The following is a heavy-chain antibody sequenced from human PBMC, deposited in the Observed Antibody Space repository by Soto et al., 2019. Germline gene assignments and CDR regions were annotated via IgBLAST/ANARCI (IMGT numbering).Heavy chain of an antibody. D-gene: IGHD3-22*01. V-gene: IGHV4-31*03. CDR2: IYYSGST. J-gene: IGHJ4*02. CDR1: GGSISSGGYY. CDR3: ARVGYYYDSSGYWYYFDY. Sequence: SETLSLTCTVSGGSISSGGYYWSWIRQHPGKGLEWIGYIYYSGSTYYNPSLKSRVTISVDTSKNQFSLKLSYVTAADTAVYYCARVGYYYDSSGYWYYFDYWGQGTLVTVSS.